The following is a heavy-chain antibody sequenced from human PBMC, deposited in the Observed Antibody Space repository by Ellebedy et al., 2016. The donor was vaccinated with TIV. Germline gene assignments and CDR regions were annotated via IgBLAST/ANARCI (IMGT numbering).Heavy chain of an antibody. CDR2: IWYDGSNE. Sequence: GESLKISCAASGFTFSNYGMYWVRQAPGKGLEWVAIIWYDGSNEYYADSVKGRLTISRDNAQNSLYLQMNSLRAGDTAVYYCARDYYGSGSSYPYYFDSWGQGTLVTVSS. V-gene: IGHV3-33*01. CDR1: GFTFSNYG. CDR3: ARDYYGSGSSYPYYFDS. J-gene: IGHJ4*02. D-gene: IGHD3-10*01.